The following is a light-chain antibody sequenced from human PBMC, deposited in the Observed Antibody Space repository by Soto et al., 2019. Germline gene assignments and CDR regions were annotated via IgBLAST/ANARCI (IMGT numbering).Light chain of an antibody. V-gene: IGKV1-5*03. CDR3: QQYYSMYT. CDR1: QSIDNW. CDR2: KTS. Sequence: DIQMTQSPSTLSASVGDRVTITCRASQSIDNWLAWYQQKPGKAPKLLIYKTSRLGSGVPSRFSGSASGTEFPLTISSLQPDDFATYYCQQYYSMYTFGRGTKLEIK. J-gene: IGKJ2*01.